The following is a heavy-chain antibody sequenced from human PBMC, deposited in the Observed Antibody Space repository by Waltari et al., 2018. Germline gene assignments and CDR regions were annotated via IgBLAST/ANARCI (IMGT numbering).Heavy chain of an antibody. CDR3: ARGALAGRFFDF. D-gene: IGHD6-19*01. CDR1: GFTFNRYV. Sequence: QVLLVESGGGVVQPGRSLRLSCVASGFTFNRYVMQWVRQAPGKGLEWVAVVWYDGINKYYADSVKGRFTISKDNSENTLYLHMNSLRVEDTATYYCARGALAGRFFDFWGQGTPVTVSS. CDR2: VWYDGINK. J-gene: IGHJ4*02. V-gene: IGHV3-33*01.